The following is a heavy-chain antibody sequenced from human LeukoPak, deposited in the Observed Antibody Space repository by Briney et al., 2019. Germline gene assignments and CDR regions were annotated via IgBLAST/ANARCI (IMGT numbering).Heavy chain of an antibody. Sequence: ASVKVSCKASGYTFTGYHMHWVRQAPGQGLEWMGWINPNSGGTNYAQKFQGRVTMTRDTSISTAYMELSRLRSDDTAVYYCAIMVVATHRSWFDPWGQGTLVTVSS. J-gene: IGHJ5*02. CDR3: AIMVVATHRSWFDP. V-gene: IGHV1-2*02. CDR1: GYTFTGYH. D-gene: IGHD2-15*01. CDR2: INPNSGGT.